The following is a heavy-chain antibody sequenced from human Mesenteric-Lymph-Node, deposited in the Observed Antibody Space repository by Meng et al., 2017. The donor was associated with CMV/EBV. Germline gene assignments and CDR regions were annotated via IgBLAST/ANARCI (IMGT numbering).Heavy chain of an antibody. J-gene: IGHJ4*02. CDR3: AGPRGGVDIVVAVAAPERNYFDY. CDR2: SSAGDGNT. Sequence: ASVKVSCKASEYTFTNYTMNWVRQAPGQRLEWTGWSSAGDGNTKYSHDLQGRVTITRDTSASTVYMELSSLRSEDMAIYYCAGPRGGVDIVVAVAAPERNYFDYWGQGTLVTVSS. D-gene: IGHD2-15*01. CDR1: EYTFTNYT. V-gene: IGHV1-3*02.